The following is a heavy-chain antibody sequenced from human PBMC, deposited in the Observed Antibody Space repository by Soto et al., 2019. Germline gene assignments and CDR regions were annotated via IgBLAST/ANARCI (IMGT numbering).Heavy chain of an antibody. V-gene: IGHV4-59*01. J-gene: IGHJ4*02. CDR3: ARETQIGPNWGSIDY. Sequence: SETLSLTCTVSGGSISSYYWSWIRQPPGKGLEWIGYIYYSGSTNYNPSLKSRVTISVDTSKNQFSLKLSSVTAADTAVYYCARETQIGPNWGSIDYWGQGTLVTVSS. CDR1: GGSISSYY. CDR2: IYYSGST. D-gene: IGHD7-27*01.